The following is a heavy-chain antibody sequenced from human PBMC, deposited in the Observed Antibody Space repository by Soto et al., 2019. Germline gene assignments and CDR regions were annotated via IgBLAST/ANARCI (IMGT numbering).Heavy chain of an antibody. Sequence: EAELVESGGGLVQPGGSLTLSCAASGFIFSDYEVDWVRQAPGSGPEWISYISDGGTTIYYAASVKGRFTISRDDAMKSLYLRMNTLSVDHTAIYFCVKEYCTGGTCFDAFDLWGQGTVVTFSS. V-gene: IGHV3-48*03. CDR2: ISDGGTTI. CDR3: VKEYCTGGTCFDAFDL. D-gene: IGHD2-8*02. CDR1: GFIFSDYE. J-gene: IGHJ3*01.